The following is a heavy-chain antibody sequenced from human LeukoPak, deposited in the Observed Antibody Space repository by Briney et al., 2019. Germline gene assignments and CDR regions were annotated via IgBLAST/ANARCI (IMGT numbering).Heavy chain of an antibody. CDR3: ARRSYDILTGYYPDAFDI. J-gene: IGHJ3*02. D-gene: IGHD3-9*01. CDR1: GDSISSYY. CDR2: IHYSGIT. V-gene: IGHV4-59*12. Sequence: SETLSLTCTVSGDSISSYYWSWIRQPPGKGLEWIGYIHYSGITNYNPSLKSRVTISVDTSKNQFSLKLSSVTAADTAVYYCARRSYDILTGYYPDAFDIWGQGTMVTVSS.